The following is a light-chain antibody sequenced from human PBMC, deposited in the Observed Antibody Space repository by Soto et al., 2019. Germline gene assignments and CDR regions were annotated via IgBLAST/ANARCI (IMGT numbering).Light chain of an antibody. CDR2: GAS. J-gene: IGKJ5*01. CDR3: QQYHKWPPIT. CDR1: QSVDGY. V-gene: IGKV3-15*01. Sequence: EVVMTQSPDTLSVSLGESATLSCRASQSVDGYLAWYQQKPGQDPRLLIYGASTRATGVTAGFRGGGSGTEVTLTISSLQSEDSAVYYCQQYHKWPPITFGQGTRLEIK.